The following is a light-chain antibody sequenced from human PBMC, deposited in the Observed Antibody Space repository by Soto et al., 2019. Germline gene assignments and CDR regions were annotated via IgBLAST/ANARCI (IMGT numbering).Light chain of an antibody. J-gene: IGLJ2*01. CDR2: DVS. CDR3: CSYAGSFTVI. Sequence: QSDLTQPRSVAGSPGQSVTLSCTGTSSDVGGYNFVSWYQQYPRQAPKLMIYDVSKRPSGVPDRFSGSQSGNTASLTISGLQTEDVSDYYCCSYAGSFTVIFGGGTTLTVL. V-gene: IGLV2-11*01. CDR1: SSDVGGYNF.